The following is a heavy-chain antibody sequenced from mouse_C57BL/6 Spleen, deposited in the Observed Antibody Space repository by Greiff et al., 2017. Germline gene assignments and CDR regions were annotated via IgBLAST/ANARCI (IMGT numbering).Heavy chain of an antibody. CDR3: ARIYYGNAMDY. CDR2: ISSGSSTI. CDR1: GFTFSDYG. J-gene: IGHJ4*01. Sequence: EVQGVESGGGLVKPGGSLKLSCAASGFTFSDYGMHWVRQAPEKGLEWVAYISSGSSTIYYADTVKGRFTISRDNAKNTLFLQMTRLRSEDTAMYYCARIYYGNAMDYWGQGTSVTVSS. V-gene: IGHV5-17*01. D-gene: IGHD2-1*01.